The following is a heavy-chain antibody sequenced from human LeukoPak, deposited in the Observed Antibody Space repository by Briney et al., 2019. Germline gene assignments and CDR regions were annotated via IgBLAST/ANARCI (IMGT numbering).Heavy chain of an antibody. CDR2: INTDGSTT. Sequence: GGSLRLSCAGSGFTSSSNWMHWVRQAPGKGLVWVSRINTDGSTTNYEESVKGRFTISRDNAKNTLYLQMNSLRDEDTAVYYCARESRWELDYWGQGTLVTVSS. V-gene: IGHV3-74*01. CDR3: ARESRWELDY. J-gene: IGHJ4*02. CDR1: GFTSSSNW. D-gene: IGHD1-26*01.